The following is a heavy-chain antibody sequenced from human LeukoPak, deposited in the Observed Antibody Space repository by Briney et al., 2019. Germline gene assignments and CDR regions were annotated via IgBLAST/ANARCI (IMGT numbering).Heavy chain of an antibody. J-gene: IGHJ4*02. D-gene: IGHD1-26*01. V-gene: IGHV1-18*01. CDR3: ARDWSYSGSPTFFDY. CDR2: ISAYNGNT. CDR1: GYTFTSYG. Sequence: GAPVKSSCKASGYTFTSYGISWVRQAPGHGLEWMGWISAYNGNTNYAQKLQGRVTMTTDTSTSTAYMELRSLRSDDTAVYYCARDWSYSGSPTFFDYWGQGTLVTVSS.